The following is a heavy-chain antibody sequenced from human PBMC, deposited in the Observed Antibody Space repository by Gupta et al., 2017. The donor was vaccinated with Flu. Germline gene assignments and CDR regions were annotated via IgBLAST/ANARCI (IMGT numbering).Heavy chain of an antibody. V-gene: IGHV3-30*18. CDR1: GFSFRSYG. J-gene: IGHJ4*02. CDR3: AKDLVGYCSGRGCSYPDS. Sequence: QVQLVESGGGVVQPGTSLTLSCEASGFSFRSYGIHWVRQAPGKGLEWVAFISYDGDNKFYADSVKGRCTISRDNSKNTMYLHVTRLRPEDTALYYCAKDLVGYCSGRGCSYPDSWGQGSLVIVSS. D-gene: IGHD2-15*01. CDR2: ISYDGDNK.